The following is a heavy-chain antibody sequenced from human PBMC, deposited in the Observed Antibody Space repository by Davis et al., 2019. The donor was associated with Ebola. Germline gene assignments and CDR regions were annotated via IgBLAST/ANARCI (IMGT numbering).Heavy chain of an antibody. D-gene: IGHD2-2*01. J-gene: IGHJ6*04. CDR1: GYTFTSYA. CDR3: ARVYCSSTSCRGMDV. Sequence: ASVKVSCKASGYTFTSYAMNWVRQAPGQGLEWMGWINSNTGNPTYAQGFTGRFVFSLDTSVSTAYLQISSLKAEDTAVYYCARVYCSSTSCRGMDVWGKGTTVTVSS. V-gene: IGHV7-4-1*02. CDR2: INSNTGNP.